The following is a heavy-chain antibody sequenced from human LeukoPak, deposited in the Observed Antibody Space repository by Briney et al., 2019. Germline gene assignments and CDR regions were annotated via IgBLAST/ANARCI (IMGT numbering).Heavy chain of an antibody. CDR1: GYTFTDYY. CDR2: VDPEDGET. J-gene: IGHJ4*02. CDR3: ATDDYSGLPDY. Sequence: GASVKVSCKVSGYTFTDYYMHWVQQAPGKGLEWMGLVDPEDGETIYAGKFQGRVTITADTSTDTAYMELSSLRSEDTAVYYCATDDYSGLPDYWGQGTLVTVSS. D-gene: IGHD4-11*01. V-gene: IGHV1-69-2*01.